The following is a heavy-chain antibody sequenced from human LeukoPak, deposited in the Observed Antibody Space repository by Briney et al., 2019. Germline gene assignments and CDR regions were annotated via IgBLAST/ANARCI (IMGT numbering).Heavy chain of an antibody. V-gene: IGHV3-23*01. CDR2: ISGSGGST. Sequence: GGSLRLSCAASGFTFSSYAMSWVRQTPGKGLEWVSAISGSGGSTYYADSVKGRFTISRDNSKNTLYLQMNSLRAEDTAVYYCAREGDSSGYFHYWGQGTLVTVSS. J-gene: IGHJ4*02. CDR3: AREGDSSGYFHY. D-gene: IGHD3-22*01. CDR1: GFTFSSYA.